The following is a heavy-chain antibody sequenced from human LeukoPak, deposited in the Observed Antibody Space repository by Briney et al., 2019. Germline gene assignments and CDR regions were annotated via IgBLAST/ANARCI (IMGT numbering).Heavy chain of an antibody. D-gene: IGHD3-3*01. CDR2: ISSSSSYI. Sequence: GGSLRLSCAASGFTFSSYSMNWVRQAPGKGLEWVSSISSSSSYIYYADSVKGRFTISRDNSKNTLYLQMNSLRAEDTAVYYCAKDHLDFWSGYYNTFDYWGQGTLVTVSS. J-gene: IGHJ4*02. CDR1: GFTFSSYS. V-gene: IGHV3-21*01. CDR3: AKDHLDFWSGYYNTFDY.